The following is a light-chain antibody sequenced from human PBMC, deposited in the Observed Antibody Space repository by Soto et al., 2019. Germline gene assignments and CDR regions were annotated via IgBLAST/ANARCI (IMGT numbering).Light chain of an antibody. V-gene: IGKV2-28*01. CDR1: QSLLHLNGYNY. J-gene: IGKJ2*01. CDR3: MQALQTPNT. CDR2: LGS. Sequence: DIVMTQSPLSLPVTPGEPASISCRSTQSLLHLNGYNYLDWYLQKPGQSPQLLIYLGSNRASGVPDRFSGSGSGTDFTLKISGVEAEDVGVYYCMQALQTPNTFGQGTKLEIK.